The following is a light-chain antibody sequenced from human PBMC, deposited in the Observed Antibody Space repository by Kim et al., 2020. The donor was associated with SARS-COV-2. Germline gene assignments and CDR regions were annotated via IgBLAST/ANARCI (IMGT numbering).Light chain of an antibody. CDR3: QQRNNWPLS. CDR2: GAS. J-gene: IGKJ4*01. Sequence: LSQGERATLYCRASQSVSSNLAWYQQKPGQSPRLLIDGASNRATGIPARFSGSGSGTDFTLTISSLEPEDFAVYYCQQRNNWPLSFGGGTKVDIK. V-gene: IGKV3-11*01. CDR1: QSVSSN.